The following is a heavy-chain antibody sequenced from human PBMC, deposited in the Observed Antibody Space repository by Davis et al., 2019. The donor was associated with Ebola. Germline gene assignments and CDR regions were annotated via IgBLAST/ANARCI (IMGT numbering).Heavy chain of an antibody. V-gene: IGHV3-30-3*01. D-gene: IGHD3-22*01. J-gene: IGHJ4*02. CDR1: GFTFSSYA. CDR2: ISYDGSNK. CDR3: ARDETEVTMIVVVPGFDY. Sequence: GGSLRLSCVASGFTFSSYAMHWVRQAPGKGLEWVAVISYDGSNKYYADSVKGRFTISRDNSKNTLYLQMNSLRAEDTAVYYCARDETEVTMIVVVPGFDYWGQGTLVTVSS.